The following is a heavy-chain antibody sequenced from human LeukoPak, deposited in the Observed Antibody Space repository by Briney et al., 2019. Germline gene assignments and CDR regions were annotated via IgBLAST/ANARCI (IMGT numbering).Heavy chain of an antibody. V-gene: IGHV4-61*02. D-gene: IGHD1-7*01. CDR1: GASISSGTYY. J-gene: IGHJ4*02. CDR2: FYISGST. Sequence: SETLSLTCTVSGASISSGTYYWSWIRQPAGKGLEWIGRFYISGSTNYNPSLKSRVTISVDTSKNQFSLKLSSVTAADTAVYYCARGLGITGTPGYWGQGTLVTVSS. CDR3: ARGLGITGTPGY.